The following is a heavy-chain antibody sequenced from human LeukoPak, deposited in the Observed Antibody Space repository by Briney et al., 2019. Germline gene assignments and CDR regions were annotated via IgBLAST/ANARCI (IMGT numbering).Heavy chain of an antibody. CDR1: GGSFSGYY. V-gene: IGHV4-34*01. CDR2: INHSGST. D-gene: IGHD5-12*01. Sequence: SETLSLTCAVYGGSFSGYYWSWIRQPPGKGLEGIGEINHSGSTNYNPSLKSRVTISVDTSKNQFSLKLSSVTAADTAVYYCARARREMATIGRGLGYWGQGTLVTVSS. J-gene: IGHJ4*02. CDR3: ARARREMATIGRGLGY.